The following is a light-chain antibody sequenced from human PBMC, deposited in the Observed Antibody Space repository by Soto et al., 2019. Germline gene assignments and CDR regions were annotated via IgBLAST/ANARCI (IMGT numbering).Light chain of an antibody. Sequence: EIVLTQSPGTLSLSPGERATLYCRASQSVSNNYLAWYQQKPGQAPRLLIYGASNRATGIPDRFSGSGSGTDFTLTISRLEPEDFAVYYCQQCGSSPWTFGQGTKVDIK. CDR2: GAS. J-gene: IGKJ1*01. CDR3: QQCGSSPWT. V-gene: IGKV3-20*01. CDR1: QSVSNNY.